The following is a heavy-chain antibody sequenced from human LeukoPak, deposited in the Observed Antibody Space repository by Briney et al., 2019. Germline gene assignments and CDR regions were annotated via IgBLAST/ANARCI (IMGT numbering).Heavy chain of an antibody. Sequence: PGRSLRLSCAASGFIFSSHTMHWVRQAPGKGLEWVALISRDGTNDYYADSVKGRFTISRDNSKHALYLQMSSLISEDTAVYYCARSTLGTMTRLGDYWGQGTLVTVSS. J-gene: IGHJ4*02. CDR1: GFIFSSHT. V-gene: IGHV3-30-3*01. CDR2: ISRDGTND. D-gene: IGHD1-1*01. CDR3: ARSTLGTMTRLGDY.